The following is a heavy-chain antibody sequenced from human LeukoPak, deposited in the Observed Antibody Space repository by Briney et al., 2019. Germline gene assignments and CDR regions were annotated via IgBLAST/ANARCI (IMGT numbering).Heavy chain of an antibody. V-gene: IGHV3-20*04. D-gene: IGHD6-19*01. CDR3: ARDIVSAYSSGWYFFSSAY. CDR2: INWNGGST. CDR1: GFTFDDYG. Sequence: GGSLRLSCAASGFTFDDYGVSWVRQAPGKGLEWVSRINWNGGSTDYADSVKGRFTISRDNAKTSLYMQMNSLRAEDTALYYCARDIVSAYSSGWYFFSSAYWGQGTLVTASS. J-gene: IGHJ4*02.